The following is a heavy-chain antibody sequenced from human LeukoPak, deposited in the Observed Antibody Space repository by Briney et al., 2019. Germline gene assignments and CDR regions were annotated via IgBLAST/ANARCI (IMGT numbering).Heavy chain of an antibody. CDR1: GGSISSSSYY. D-gene: IGHD3-3*01. CDR2: IYYSGST. CDR3: ARRVIFGVVIVAYFDY. V-gene: IGHV4-39*01. Sequence: PETLSLTCTVSGGSISSSSYYWGWIRQPPGKGLEWIGSIYYSGSTYYNPSLKSRVTISVDTSKNQFSLKLSSVTAADTAVYYCARRVIFGVVIVAYFDYWGQGTLVSVSS. J-gene: IGHJ4*02.